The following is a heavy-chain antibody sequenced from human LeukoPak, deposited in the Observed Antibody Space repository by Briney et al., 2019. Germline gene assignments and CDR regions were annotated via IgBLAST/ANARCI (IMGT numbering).Heavy chain of an antibody. Sequence: SETLSLTCTVSGGSISSSSYHWGWIRQPPGKGLEWIGSIYFSGNTYYNPSLKSRVTIPVDTSKNQFSLKLSSVTAADTAVYYCGRLNVFGDYFDYWGQGTLVTVSS. J-gene: IGHJ4*02. V-gene: IGHV4-39*01. CDR1: GGSISSSSYH. CDR3: GRLNVFGDYFDY. D-gene: IGHD3-10*01. CDR2: IYFSGNT.